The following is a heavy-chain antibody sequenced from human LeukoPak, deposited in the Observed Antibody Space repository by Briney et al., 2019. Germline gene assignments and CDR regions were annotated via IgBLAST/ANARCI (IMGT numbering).Heavy chain of an antibody. CDR2: INPNSGGT. D-gene: IGHD3-10*01. CDR3: AISPRGGSRDSLDY. V-gene: IGHV1-2*02. Sequence: ASVKVSCKASGYTFTGYYMHWVRQAPGQGLEWMGWINPNSGGTNYAQKFQGRATMTRDTSISTAYMELSRLRSDDTAVYYCAISPRGGSRDSLDYWGQGTLVTVSS. CDR1: GYTFTGYY. J-gene: IGHJ4*02.